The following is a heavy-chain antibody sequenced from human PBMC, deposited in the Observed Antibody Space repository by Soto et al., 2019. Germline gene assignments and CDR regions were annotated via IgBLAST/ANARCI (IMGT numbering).Heavy chain of an antibody. V-gene: IGHV3-23*01. CDR2: ISDGDGVT. D-gene: IGHD3-16*01. J-gene: IGHJ4*02. Sequence: EVHQLHSGGASVQPGGSLRLSCAASGFAFSDYAMTWLRQAPGRGLEWVSDISDGDGVTNYADSVKGRFTISRDDSKHTLYLQRERLRAEHAAVFYSATGSTFFDFWGQGTLVSVSS. CDR3: ATGSTFFDF. CDR1: GFAFSDYA.